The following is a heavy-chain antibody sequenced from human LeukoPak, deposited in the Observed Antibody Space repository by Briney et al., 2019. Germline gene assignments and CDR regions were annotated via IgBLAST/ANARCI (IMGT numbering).Heavy chain of an antibody. Sequence: PGGSLRLSCAASGFTLSIYWMSWVRQAPGKGLEWVANIKQDGSEKYYADSVKGRFTISRDNSKNTLYLQMDSLRAEDTAVYFCAKDYRGSFTDWGQGTLVTVSS. V-gene: IGHV3-7*03. CDR3: AKDYRGSFTD. D-gene: IGHD1-26*01. J-gene: IGHJ4*02. CDR1: GFTLSIYW. CDR2: IKQDGSEK.